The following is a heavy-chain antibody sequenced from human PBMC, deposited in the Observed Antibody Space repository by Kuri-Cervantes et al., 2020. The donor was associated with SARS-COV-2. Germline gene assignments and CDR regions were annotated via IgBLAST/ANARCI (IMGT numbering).Heavy chain of an antibody. V-gene: IGHV4-39*07. CDR2: IYYSGST. CDR3: AKGYYYYIDV. Sequence: SETLSLTCTVSGCSISSSSYYWGRISQPPGKGLEWIVSIYYSGSTYYNPSLKSRVNISVDTSKNQFSLKLSSVTAADTAVYYCAKGYYYYIDVWGKGTTVTVSS. CDR1: GCSISSSSYY. J-gene: IGHJ6*03.